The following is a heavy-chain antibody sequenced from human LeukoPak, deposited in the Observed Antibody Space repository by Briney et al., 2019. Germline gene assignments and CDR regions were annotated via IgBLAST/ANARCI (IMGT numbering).Heavy chain of an antibody. V-gene: IGHV4-34*01. CDR3: ASGTPCGY. CDR1: GGSFSGYY. CDR2: INHSGST. J-gene: IGHJ4*02. Sequence: SETLSLTCAVYGGSFSGYYWSWIRHPPGKGVEWIVEINHSGSTNYNPSLKSRVTISVDTSKNQFALKLSSVTAADTAVYYCASGTPCGYWGQGTLVTVFS.